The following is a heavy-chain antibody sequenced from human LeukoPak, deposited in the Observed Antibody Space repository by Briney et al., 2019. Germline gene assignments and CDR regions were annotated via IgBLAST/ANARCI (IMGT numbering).Heavy chain of an antibody. CDR2: ISYDGSNK. D-gene: IGHD2-2*02. J-gene: IGHJ6*03. CDR3: ANLGYCSSTSCYKNYHYYMDV. CDR1: GFTFSSYA. Sequence: GGSLRLSCAASGFTFSSYAMHWVRQAPGKGLEWVAVISYDGSNKYYADSVKGRFTISRDNSKNTLYLQMNSLRAEDTAVYYCANLGYCSSTSCYKNYHYYMDVWGKGTTVTVSS. V-gene: IGHV3-30-3*01.